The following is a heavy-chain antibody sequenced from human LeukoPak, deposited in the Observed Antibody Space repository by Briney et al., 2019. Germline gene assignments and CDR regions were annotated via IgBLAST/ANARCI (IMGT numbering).Heavy chain of an antibody. D-gene: IGHD6-19*01. CDR2: INPNSGGT. Sequence: ASVTVSCTASGYTFTGYYMHWVRQAPGQGLEWMGWINPNSGGTNYAQKFQGRVTMTRDTSISTAYMELSRLRSDDTAVYYCARGRQQWLTPIDYWGQGTLVTVSS. CDR3: ARGRQQWLTPIDY. V-gene: IGHV1-2*02. J-gene: IGHJ4*02. CDR1: GYTFTGYY.